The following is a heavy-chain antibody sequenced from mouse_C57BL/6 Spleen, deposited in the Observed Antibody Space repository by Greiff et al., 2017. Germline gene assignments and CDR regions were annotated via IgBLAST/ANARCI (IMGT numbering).Heavy chain of an antibody. D-gene: IGHD1-1*01. CDR2: INPNNGGT. Sequence: VQLQQSGPELVKPGASVKISCKASGYTFTDYYMNWVKQSHGKSLEWIGDINPNNGGTSYNQKFKGKATLTADKSSSTAYMELRSLTSEDSAVYYCAGIYYDGSSYGGYAMDYWGQGTSVTVSS. J-gene: IGHJ4*01. V-gene: IGHV1-26*01. CDR1: GYTFTDYY. CDR3: AGIYYDGSSYGGYAMDY.